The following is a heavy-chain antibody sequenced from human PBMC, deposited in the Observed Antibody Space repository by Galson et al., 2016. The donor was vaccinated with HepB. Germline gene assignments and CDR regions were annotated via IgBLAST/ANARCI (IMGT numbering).Heavy chain of an antibody. V-gene: IGHV4-39*01. CDR2: IYYNGNT. CDR3: ARQDDDYGKRFDP. Sequence: SETLSLTCTVSGGSISSRSFCWGWIRQPPGKGLEWIGSIYYNGNTYYNPSLKSRVSMSIDTSKTQFSLTMSSVTAADTALYYYARQDDDYGKRFDPWGQGALVTVSS. CDR1: GGSISSRSFC. D-gene: IGHD4-17*01. J-gene: IGHJ5*02.